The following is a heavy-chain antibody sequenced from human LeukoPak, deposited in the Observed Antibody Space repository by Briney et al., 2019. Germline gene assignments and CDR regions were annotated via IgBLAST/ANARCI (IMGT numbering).Heavy chain of an antibody. D-gene: IGHD2-2*01. CDR2: ISYDGSNK. CDR1: GFTFSSYA. J-gene: IGHJ5*02. CDR3: AKDSALVVPAAMDWFDP. Sequence: GGSLRLSCAASGFTFSSYAMHWVRQAPGKGLEWVALISYDGSNKYYGDSVRGRFTISRDNSKNTLYLQMNSLRAEDTAVYYCAKDSALVVPAAMDWFDPWGQGTLVTVSS. V-gene: IGHV3-30*07.